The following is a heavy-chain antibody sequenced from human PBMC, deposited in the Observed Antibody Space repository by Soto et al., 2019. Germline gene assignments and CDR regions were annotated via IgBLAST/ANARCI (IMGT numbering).Heavy chain of an antibody. D-gene: IGHD2-21*02. J-gene: IGHJ4*02. CDR1: GGSISSGDYY. CDR2: IYYSGST. Sequence: SETLSLTCTVSGGSISSGDYYWSWIRQPPGKGLEWIGYIYYSGSTYYNPSLKSRVTISVDTSKNQFSLKLSSVTAADTAVYYCARDTGAYCGGDCYSYYFDYWGQGTLVTVS. CDR3: ARDTGAYCGGDCYSYYFDY. V-gene: IGHV4-30-4*01.